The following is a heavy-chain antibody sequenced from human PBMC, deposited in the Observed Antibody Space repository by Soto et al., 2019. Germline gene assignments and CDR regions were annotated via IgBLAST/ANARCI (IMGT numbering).Heavy chain of an antibody. CDR1: GYTFTSYD. CDR3: ARERKFDFWRKGLDV. Sequence: QAQLVQSGAEVKKPGASVKVSCKASGYTFTSYDINWVRQAPGQGLEWLGWMDPNSGSTGYAQNFQGRVNMTRNISINTEHVELSSLRSEATAVYYCARERKFDFWRKGLDVWGQGTTVTVSS. V-gene: IGHV1-8*01. D-gene: IGHD3-3*01. J-gene: IGHJ6*02. CDR2: MDPNSGST.